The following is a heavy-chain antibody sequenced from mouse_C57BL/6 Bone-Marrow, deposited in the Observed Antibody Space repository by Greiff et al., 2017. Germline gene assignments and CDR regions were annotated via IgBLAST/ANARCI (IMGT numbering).Heavy chain of an antibody. CDR3: ARGYYGNYAYWYFDV. Sequence: QVHVKQSGAELAKPGASVKLSCKASGYTFTSYWMHWVKQRPGQGLEWIGYINPSSGYTKYKQKFKDKATLTADKSSSTAYMQLSILTYEDSAVYYCARGYYGNYAYWYFDVWGTGTTVTVSS. V-gene: IGHV1-7*01. CDR2: INPSSGYT. D-gene: IGHD2-1*01. CDR1: GYTFTSYW. J-gene: IGHJ1*03.